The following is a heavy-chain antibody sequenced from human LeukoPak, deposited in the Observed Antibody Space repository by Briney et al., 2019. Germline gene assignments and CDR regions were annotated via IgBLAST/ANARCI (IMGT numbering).Heavy chain of an antibody. Sequence: PGGSLRLSCAPSGFTFTTYWMTWVRQAPGKGLEWVANIKQDGGERNYVDSVKGRFTISRDNAKNSLYLQMSSLRVEDTAVYYCARGDDFSGDHWGQGTLVTVSS. CDR1: GFTFTTYW. CDR3: ARGDDFSGDH. J-gene: IGHJ4*02. CDR2: IKQDGGER. V-gene: IGHV3-7*04. D-gene: IGHD1-1*01.